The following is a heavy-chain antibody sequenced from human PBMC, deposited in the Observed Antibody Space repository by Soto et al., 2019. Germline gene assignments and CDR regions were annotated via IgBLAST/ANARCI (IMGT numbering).Heavy chain of an antibody. CDR3: ARVRFGEWGYAMDV. D-gene: IGHD3-10*01. V-gene: IGHV3-11*01. Sequence: QVQLVESGGGLVKPGGSLRLSCAASGLTFSVCYMNWIRQAPGKGLEWVSYISSSGSSINYAGSVKGRFTISRDNAKNSLYLQMNSLRAEDTAMYYCARVRFGEWGYAMDVWGQGTTVIVSS. J-gene: IGHJ6*02. CDR1: GLTFSVCY. CDR2: ISSSGSSI.